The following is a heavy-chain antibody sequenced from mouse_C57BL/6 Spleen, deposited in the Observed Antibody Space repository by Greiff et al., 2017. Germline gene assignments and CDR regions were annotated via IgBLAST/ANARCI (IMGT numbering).Heavy chain of an antibody. Sequence: QVQLQQSGAELVKPGASVKISCKASGYAFSSYWMNWVKQRPGKGLEWIGQIYPGDGDTNYNGKFKGKATLTADKSSSTAYMQLSSLTSEDSAVYFCASGIGSSHVYFDVWGKGTTVTVAS. V-gene: IGHV1-80*01. J-gene: IGHJ1*03. D-gene: IGHD1-1*01. CDR1: GYAFSSYW. CDR3: ASGIGSSHVYFDV. CDR2: IYPGDGDT.